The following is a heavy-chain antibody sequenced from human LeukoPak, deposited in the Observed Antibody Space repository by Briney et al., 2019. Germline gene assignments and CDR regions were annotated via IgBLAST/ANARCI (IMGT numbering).Heavy chain of an antibody. Sequence: SETLSLTCTVSGGSISRYYWSWIRQPPGKGLEWIGYIYKNGSTNYNPSLKSRPTISIDTSKNQFSLRLHSVTAADTAVYYCARGRGDFDYWGQGALVSVSS. J-gene: IGHJ4*02. CDR3: ARGRGDFDY. CDR1: GGSISRYY. CDR2: IYKNGST. V-gene: IGHV4-59*12. D-gene: IGHD3-10*01.